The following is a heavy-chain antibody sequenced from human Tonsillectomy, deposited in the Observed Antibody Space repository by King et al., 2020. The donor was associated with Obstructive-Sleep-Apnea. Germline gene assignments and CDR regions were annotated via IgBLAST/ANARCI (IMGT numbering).Heavy chain of an antibody. CDR1: GGSMSRYY. Sequence: VQLQESGPGLVKPSETLSLTCTVSGGSMSRYYWSWIRQPPGKGLEWIGYISYSGSTNYNPSLKSRVTISVDTSKNQFSLKLNSVTAADTAVYYCARHFYSSGYLGCFDYWGQGALVTVSS. CDR3: ARHFYSSGYLGCFDY. J-gene: IGHJ4*02. CDR2: ISYSGST. D-gene: IGHD6-19*01. V-gene: IGHV4-59*08.